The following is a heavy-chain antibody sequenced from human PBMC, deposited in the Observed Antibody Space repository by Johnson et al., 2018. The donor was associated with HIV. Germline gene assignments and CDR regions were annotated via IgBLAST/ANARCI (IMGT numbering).Heavy chain of an antibody. J-gene: IGHJ3*02. CDR1: GFTFSSYA. D-gene: IGHD3-16*01. V-gene: IGHV3-23*04. CDR3: AKELAFMMTCGGGSAFDI. Sequence: QLVESGGGLVQPGGSLRLSCAASGFTFSSYAMSWVRQAPGKGLEWVSAISGSGGSTYYADSVKGRFTISRDNSKNTLYLQMNSLRAEDTAVYYCAKELAFMMTCGGGSAFDIWGQGTMVTVSS. CDR2: ISGSGGST.